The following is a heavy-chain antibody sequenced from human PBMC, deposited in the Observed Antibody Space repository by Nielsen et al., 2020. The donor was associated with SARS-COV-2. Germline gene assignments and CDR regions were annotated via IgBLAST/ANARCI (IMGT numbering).Heavy chain of an antibody. V-gene: IGHV7-4-1*02. D-gene: IGHD2-15*01. CDR3: ARGVAGFCSDGDCSFDP. J-gene: IGHJ5*02. CDR1: GYSFSNNP. CDR2: INTATGSP. Sequence: ASVKVSCKASGYSFSNNPIIWVRQAPGQGLEWMGWINTATGSPTYAQAFTGRFVFSLDASVSTAYLQISSLEAEDTALYYCARGVAGFCSDGDCSFDPWGQGTLVTVSS.